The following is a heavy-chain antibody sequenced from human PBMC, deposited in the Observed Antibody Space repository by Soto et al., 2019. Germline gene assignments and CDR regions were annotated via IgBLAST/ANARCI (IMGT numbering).Heavy chain of an antibody. V-gene: IGHV3-64*01. D-gene: IGHD6-13*01. Sequence: GGSLRLSCAASGFTFSSYAMHWVRQAPGKGLEYVSVINTNGGTTYYANSVKGRFTISRDNSKNTLYLQMGSLRAEDMAVYYCARANRAAAGRGFDYWGQGTLVTVSS. CDR1: GFTFSSYA. J-gene: IGHJ4*02. CDR3: ARANRAAAGRGFDY. CDR2: INTNGGTT.